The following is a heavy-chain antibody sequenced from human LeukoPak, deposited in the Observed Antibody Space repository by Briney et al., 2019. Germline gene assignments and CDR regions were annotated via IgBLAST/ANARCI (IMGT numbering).Heavy chain of an antibody. CDR3: AGVVPAPDNWFDP. Sequence: SETLSLTCAVYGGSFSGYYWSWIRQPPGKGLEWIGEINHSGSTNYNPSLKSRVTISVDTSKNQFSLKLSSVTAADTAVYYCAGVVPAPDNWFDPWGQGTLVTVSS. V-gene: IGHV4-34*01. CDR1: GGSFSGYY. J-gene: IGHJ5*02. D-gene: IGHD4/OR15-4a*01. CDR2: INHSGST.